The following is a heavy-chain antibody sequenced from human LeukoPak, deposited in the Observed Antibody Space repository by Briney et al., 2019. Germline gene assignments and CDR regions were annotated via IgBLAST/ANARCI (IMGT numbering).Heavy chain of an antibody. CDR2: MNPNCGNT. J-gene: IGHJ3*02. Sequence: GASVKVSCKASGYTFTSYDINWARQATGQGLEWMGWMNPNCGNTGYAQKFQGRVTMTRNTSISTAYMELTSLRSEYTAVYYCARDSGSYPSDAFDIWGQGTMVTVSS. CDR1: GYTFTSYD. V-gene: IGHV1-8*01. D-gene: IGHD1-26*01. CDR3: ARDSGSYPSDAFDI.